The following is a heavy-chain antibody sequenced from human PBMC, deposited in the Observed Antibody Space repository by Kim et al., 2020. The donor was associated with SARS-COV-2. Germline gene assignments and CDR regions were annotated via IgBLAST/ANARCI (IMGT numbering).Heavy chain of an antibody. CDR1: GFSFSNYG. CDR3: AKDIASWTPGH. CDR2: IWSDGANK. Sequence: GGSLRLSCVASGFSFSNYGMHWVRQAPGKGLEWVAVIWSDGANKNYVDSVKGRFTISRDTYMNTLYLEMNNLRVEDTALYYCAKDIASWTPGHWGQGTLVTVSS. J-gene: IGHJ4*02. V-gene: IGHV3-33*06. D-gene: IGHD2-2*01.